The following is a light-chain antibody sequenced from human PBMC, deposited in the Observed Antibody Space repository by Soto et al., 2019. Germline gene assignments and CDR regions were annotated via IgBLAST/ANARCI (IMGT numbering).Light chain of an antibody. CDR1: ALNIGAGYD. CDR3: QSFDAGVSGYV. V-gene: IGLV1-40*01. J-gene: IGLJ1*01. Sequence: QAVVTQPPSVSGALGQRVTISCTGNALNIGAGYDVHWYQQLPGTAPKVVIYGNKIRPSGVPDRFSGSKSGTSASLAITGLQAEDEAEYYCQSFDAGVSGYVFGPGTKLTVL. CDR2: GNK.